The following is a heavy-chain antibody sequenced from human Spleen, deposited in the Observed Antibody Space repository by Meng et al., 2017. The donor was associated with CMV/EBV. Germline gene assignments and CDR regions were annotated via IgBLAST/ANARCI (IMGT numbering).Heavy chain of an antibody. CDR3: ARDVAARPEYYFDY. D-gene: IGHD6-6*01. CDR1: GFTFSSYS. Sequence: GESLKISCAASGFTFSSYSMNWVRQAPGKGLEWVSSISSSSSYIYYADSVKGRFTISRDNAKNSLYLQMNSLRAEDTAVYYCARDVAARPEYYFDYWGQGTLVTVSS. CDR2: ISSSSSYI. J-gene: IGHJ4*02. V-gene: IGHV3-21*01.